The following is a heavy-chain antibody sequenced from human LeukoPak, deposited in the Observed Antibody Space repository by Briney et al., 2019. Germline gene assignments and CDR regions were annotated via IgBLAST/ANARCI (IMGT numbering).Heavy chain of an antibody. CDR3: ARDAEGATPADPNCFDP. Sequence: GGPLSLFCAPSGFTFSRYWMMWLRRAPGKGLEWVANIKQDESLKYYVASVKGRFTISRDNAKNSLYLQMNSLRAEDTAVYYCARDAEGATPADPNCFDPWGQGTLVTVSS. CDR1: GFTFSRYW. D-gene: IGHD1-26*01. V-gene: IGHV3-7*01. CDR2: IKQDESLK. J-gene: IGHJ5*02.